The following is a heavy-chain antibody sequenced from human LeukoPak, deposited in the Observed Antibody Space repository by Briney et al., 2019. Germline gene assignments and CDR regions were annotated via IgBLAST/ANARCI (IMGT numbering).Heavy chain of an antibody. Sequence: GGSLRLSCAASGFTFSSYVMSWVRPAPGKGLEWVSAIRGSGGSTYYADSVKGRFTISRDNSKNTLYPQMNSLRAEDTAVYYCAKDPEYYDILTPFDPWGQGTLVTVSS. D-gene: IGHD3-9*01. CDR2: IRGSGGST. CDR1: GFTFSSYV. CDR3: AKDPEYYDILTPFDP. V-gene: IGHV3-23*01. J-gene: IGHJ5*02.